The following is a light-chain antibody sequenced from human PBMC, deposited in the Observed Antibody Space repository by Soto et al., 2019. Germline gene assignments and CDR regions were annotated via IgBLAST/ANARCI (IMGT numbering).Light chain of an antibody. CDR2: EVT. CDR1: SSDVGGFNY. J-gene: IGLJ1*01. V-gene: IGLV2-8*01. Sequence: QSALTQPPSASGSRGQSITISCTGTSSDVGGFNYVSWHQQHPGKAPKVIIYEVTKRPSGVPDRFSGSKSANTASLTVSGLQAEDEADYYCSSYAGSNNPLFVFGTGTKVTVL. CDR3: SSYAGSNNPLFV.